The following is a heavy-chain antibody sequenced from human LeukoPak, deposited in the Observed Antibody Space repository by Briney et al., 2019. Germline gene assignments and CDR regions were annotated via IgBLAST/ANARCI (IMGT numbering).Heavy chain of an antibody. Sequence: VASVKVSCKASGYTFTSYYMHWVRQATGQGLEWMGWMNPNSGNTGYAQKFQGRITMTRNTSISTAYMELSSLRSEDTAVYYCARGRMGWFGGLNENDYWGQGTLVTVSS. V-gene: IGHV1-8*02. D-gene: IGHD3-10*01. CDR1: GYTFTSYY. J-gene: IGHJ4*02. CDR2: MNPNSGNT. CDR3: ARGRMGWFGGLNENDY.